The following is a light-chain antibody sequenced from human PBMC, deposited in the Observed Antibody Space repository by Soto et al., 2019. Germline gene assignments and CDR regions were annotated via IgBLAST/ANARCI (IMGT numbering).Light chain of an antibody. CDR1: SSDVGSYNL. J-gene: IGLJ1*01. Sequence: QSALTQPASVSGSPGQSITISCTGSSSDVGSYNLVSWYQQDPGKAPKLMIYEGNKRPSGVSNRFSGSKSANTSSLTISGLQTEDEADYYCCSYAGTNTFVFGTGTNVTVL. CDR3: CSYAGTNTFV. V-gene: IGLV2-23*01. CDR2: EGN.